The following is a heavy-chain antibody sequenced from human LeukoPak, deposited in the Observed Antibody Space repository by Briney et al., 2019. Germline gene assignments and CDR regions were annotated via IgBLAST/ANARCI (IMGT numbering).Heavy chain of an antibody. J-gene: IGHJ4*02. V-gene: IGHV3-43*02. CDR2: ISWGGGST. Sequence: PGGSLRLSCAASAFTFSSYGMHWVRQAPGKGLEWVSLISWGGGSTYYADSVKGRFTISRDNSKNSLYLQMNSLRTEDTALYYCAKEGLDKYDSSGYSDDYFDYWGQGTLVTVSS. CDR1: AFTFSSYG. CDR3: AKEGLDKYDSSGYSDDYFDY. D-gene: IGHD3-22*01.